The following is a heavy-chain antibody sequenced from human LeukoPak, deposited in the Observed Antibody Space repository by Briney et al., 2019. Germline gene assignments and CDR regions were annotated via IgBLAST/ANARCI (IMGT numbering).Heavy chain of an antibody. Sequence: GGSLSLSCAASGFTFSNYYMSWIRQAPGKGLEWVSYISSSGSTIYYADSVKGRFTISRDNAKNSLYLQMNSLRAEDTAVYYCARAPYYYDSSGSLDYWGQGTLVTVSS. CDR3: ARAPYYYDSSGSLDY. D-gene: IGHD3-22*01. J-gene: IGHJ4*02. CDR2: ISSSGSTI. CDR1: GFTFSNYY. V-gene: IGHV3-11*01.